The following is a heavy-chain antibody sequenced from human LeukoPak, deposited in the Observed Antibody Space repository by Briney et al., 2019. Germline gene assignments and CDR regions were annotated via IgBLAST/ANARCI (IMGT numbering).Heavy chain of an antibody. J-gene: IGHJ5*02. CDR1: GGASSSYN. V-gene: IGHV4-59*12. D-gene: IGHD3-10*01. CDR2: IYYSGST. Sequence: NTSETLSLTCAISGGASSSYNWNWIRQTAGKGLEWIGYIYYSGSTNYNPSLKSRVTISVDTSKNQFSLKLMSVTAADTAVYYCARDSGTTGEVKFDPWGQGTLVTVSS. CDR3: ARDSGTTGEVKFDP.